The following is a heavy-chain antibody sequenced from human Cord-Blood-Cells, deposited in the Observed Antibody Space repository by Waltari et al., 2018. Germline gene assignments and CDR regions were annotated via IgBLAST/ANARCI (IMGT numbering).Heavy chain of an antibody. D-gene: IGHD3-22*01. CDR1: GGSFSGYY. CDR2: INHSGST. Sequence: QVQLQPWGAGLLKPSETLSLTCAVYGGSFSGYYWSWNRQPPGKGLEWIGEINHSGSTNYNPSLKSRVTISVDTSKNQFSLKQSFVTAADTAVYYSARVEGYYFDYWGQGTLVTVSS. J-gene: IGHJ4*02. CDR3: ARVEGYYFDY. V-gene: IGHV4-34*01.